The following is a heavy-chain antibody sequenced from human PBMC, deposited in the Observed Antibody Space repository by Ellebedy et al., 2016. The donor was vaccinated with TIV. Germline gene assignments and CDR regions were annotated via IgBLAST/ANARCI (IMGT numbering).Heavy chain of an antibody. CDR3: ARQDGGSCYDL. D-gene: IGHD4-23*01. J-gene: IGHJ5*02. V-gene: IGHV5-51*01. CDR2: IYPDDSDT. CDR1: GYNFSSYW. Sequence: GESLKISCKGSGYNFSSYWIGWVRQMPGRGLEWMGIIYPDDSDTRYSPSFQGQVTISADKSTSTAYLQWSSLKASDTAMYYCARQDGGSCYDLWGQGTLVTVSS.